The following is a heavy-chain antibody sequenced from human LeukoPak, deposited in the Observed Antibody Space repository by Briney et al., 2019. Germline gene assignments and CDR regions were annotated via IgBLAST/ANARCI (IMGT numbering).Heavy chain of an antibody. CDR1: GGSFSGYY. D-gene: IGHD7-27*01. J-gene: IGHJ4*02. V-gene: IGHV4-34*01. Sequence: SETLSLTCAVYGGSFSGYYWSWIRQPPGKGLEWIGEINHSGSTNYNPSLKSRVTISVETSKNQFSLKLSSVTAADTAVYYCVLLGGLAFDYWGQGTVVTVSS. CDR3: VLLGGLAFDY. CDR2: INHSGST.